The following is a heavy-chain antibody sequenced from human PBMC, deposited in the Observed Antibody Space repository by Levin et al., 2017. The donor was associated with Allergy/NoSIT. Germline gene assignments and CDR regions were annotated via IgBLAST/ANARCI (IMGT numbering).Heavy chain of an antibody. J-gene: IGHJ4*02. CDR2: ISSSGGST. CDR1: GFTFYNYV. Sequence: GESLKISCAASGFTFYNYVMNWVRQSPGKGLEWVSGISSSGGSTYYADFVKGRFTISRDNSKNTLYLQINSLRAEDTAVYYCAKAKSHLDYYGSGSYDFWGQGTLVTVSS. V-gene: IGHV3-23*01. D-gene: IGHD3-10*01. CDR3: AKAKSHLDYYGSGSYDF.